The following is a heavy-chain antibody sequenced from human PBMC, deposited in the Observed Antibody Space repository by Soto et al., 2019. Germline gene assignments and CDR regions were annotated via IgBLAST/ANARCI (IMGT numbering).Heavy chain of an antibody. D-gene: IGHD3-10*01. CDR3: ARRDGGSGSYYNYYYYGMDV. V-gene: IGHV5-10-1*01. CDR1: GYSFTSYW. Sequence: XESLKISCKGSGYSFTSYWISWVRQMPGKGLEWMGRIDPSDSYTNYSPSFQGHVTISADKSISTAYLQWSSLKASDTAMYYCARRDGGSGSYYNYYYYGMDVSGQGPTVTVSS. J-gene: IGHJ6*02. CDR2: IDPSDSYT.